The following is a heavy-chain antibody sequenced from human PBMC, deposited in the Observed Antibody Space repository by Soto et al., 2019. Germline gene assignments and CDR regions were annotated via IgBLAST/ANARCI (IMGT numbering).Heavy chain of an antibody. V-gene: IGHV3-73*01. D-gene: IGHD3-22*01. CDR3: TRDPRNYYDSIGSANWFDP. Sequence: GGSLRLSCAASGFTFSGSAMHWVRQASGKGLEWVGRIRSKTNSYATAYAASVKGRFTISRDDSKDTAYLQMNSLKTEDTAVYYCTRDPRNYYDSIGSANWFDPWGQGTLVTVSS. CDR1: GFTFSGSA. J-gene: IGHJ5*02. CDR2: IRSKTNSYAT.